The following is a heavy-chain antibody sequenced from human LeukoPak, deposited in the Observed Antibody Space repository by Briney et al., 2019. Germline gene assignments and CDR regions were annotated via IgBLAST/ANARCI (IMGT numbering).Heavy chain of an antibody. D-gene: IGHD3-22*01. V-gene: IGHV3-33*01. Sequence: GGSLRLSCAASGFTFSRFGMHWVRQAPGKGPEWVAVIWYDGSNKYYADSVKGRFTISRDDSKNTLYLEMNSLRAEDTAVYYCARDYYYDSSGYWDYYFDYWGQGTLVSVSS. CDR3: ARDYYYDSSGYWDYYFDY. CDR2: IWYDGSNK. CDR1: GFTFSRFG. J-gene: IGHJ4*02.